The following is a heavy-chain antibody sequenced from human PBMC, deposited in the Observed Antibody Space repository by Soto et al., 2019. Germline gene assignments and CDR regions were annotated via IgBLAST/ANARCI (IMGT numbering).Heavy chain of an antibody. CDR2: IYHSGST. CDR1: CGSIISSNW. J-gene: IGHJ3*02. CDR3: ARASGDSSVEVTFDI. V-gene: IGHV4-4*02. D-gene: IGHD3-22*01. Sequence: PSETLSLTCAFSCGSIISSNWWSWVRQPPGKGLEWIGEIYHSGSTNYNPSLKSRVTISVDKSKNQFSLKLSSVTAADTAVYYCARASGDSSVEVTFDIWGQGTMVTVSS.